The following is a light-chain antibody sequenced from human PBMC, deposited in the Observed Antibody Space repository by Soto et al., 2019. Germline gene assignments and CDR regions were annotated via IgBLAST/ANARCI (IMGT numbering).Light chain of an antibody. CDR2: GVT. V-gene: IGLV2-14*01. CDR1: GGDIGAYNY. Sequence: QSALTQPASVSGSLGQSITLSCTGSGGDIGAYNYVSWYQQHPGKAPKLIIYGVTHRPSGVSSRFSASKSAYTASLTISAHQAEDDADYYCSSLTTTYFYVFGPGTKVTVL. CDR3: SSLTTTYFYV. J-gene: IGLJ1*01.